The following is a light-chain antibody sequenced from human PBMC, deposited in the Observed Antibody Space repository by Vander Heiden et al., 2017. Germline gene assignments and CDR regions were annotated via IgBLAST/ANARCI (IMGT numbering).Light chain of an antibody. CDR1: QSVSSS. Sequence: EIVMTQSPATLSVSPGERATLSCRASQSVSSSLAWYQQKPGQAPRLLIYGASTRATGIPARFSGSGSGTEFTLTISSLQSEDFAVYYCQQYNNWPPVTFGQGTKVEIK. CDR2: GAS. V-gene: IGKV3-15*01. CDR3: QQYNNWPPVT. J-gene: IGKJ1*01.